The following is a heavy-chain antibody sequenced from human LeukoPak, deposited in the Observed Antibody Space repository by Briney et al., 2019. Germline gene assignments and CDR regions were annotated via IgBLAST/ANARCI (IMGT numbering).Heavy chain of an antibody. CDR2: IYHSGTT. J-gene: IGHJ4*02. V-gene: IGHV4-59*11. D-gene: IGHD3-22*01. Sequence: PSETLSLTCTVSGASLSSHYWYWIRQSPGKGLEWIGYIYHSGTTKYNPSLKSRVTISADTSKSQFSLTVSSVTAADTAVYYCLGDDNSGYSIDYWGQGVLVTVSS. CDR1: GASLSSHY. CDR3: LGDDNSGYSIDY.